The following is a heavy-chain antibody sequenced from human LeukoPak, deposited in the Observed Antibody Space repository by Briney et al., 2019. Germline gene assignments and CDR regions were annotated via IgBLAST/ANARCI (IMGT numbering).Heavy chain of an antibody. CDR3: AKGSTKAYCSGGSCYRSIYYYMDV. D-gene: IGHD2-15*01. Sequence: GGSLRLSCAASGFTFSSYAMSWVRQAPGKGLEWVSAISGSGGSTYYADSVKGRFTNSRDNSKNTLYLQMNSLRAEDTAVYYCAKGSTKAYCSGGSCYRSIYYYMDVWGKGTTVTVSS. J-gene: IGHJ6*03. V-gene: IGHV3-23*01. CDR2: ISGSGGST. CDR1: GFTFSSYA.